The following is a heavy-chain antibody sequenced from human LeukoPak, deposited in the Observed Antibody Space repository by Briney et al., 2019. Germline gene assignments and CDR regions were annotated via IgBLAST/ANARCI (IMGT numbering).Heavy chain of an antibody. CDR3: ARDGLGYYYDSSKYYFDY. V-gene: IGHV3-21*01. D-gene: IGHD3-22*01. J-gene: IGHJ4*02. Sequence: PGGSLRLSCAPSGFTFSSYSMNWVCQAPGKGLEWVSSISSSSSYIYYADSVKGRFTISRDNAKNSLYLQMNSLRAEDTAVYYCARDGLGYYYDSSKYYFDYWGQGTLVTVSS. CDR1: GFTFSSYS. CDR2: ISSSSSYI.